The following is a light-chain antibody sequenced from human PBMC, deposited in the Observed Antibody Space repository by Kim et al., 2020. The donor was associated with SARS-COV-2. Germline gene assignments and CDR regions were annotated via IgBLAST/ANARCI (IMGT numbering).Light chain of an antibody. J-gene: IGLJ2*01. Sequence: GQPVTISSPGPSSDVGGYTLDSWYQQSPGKAPKLMFYDVNKRPSGVPDRFSGAKSGNPASLTISGLQAENEAEYYCCSYAGSYTLVFGGGTQLTVL. CDR3: CSYAGSYTLV. V-gene: IGLV2-11*01. CDR2: DVN. CDR1: SSDVGGYTL.